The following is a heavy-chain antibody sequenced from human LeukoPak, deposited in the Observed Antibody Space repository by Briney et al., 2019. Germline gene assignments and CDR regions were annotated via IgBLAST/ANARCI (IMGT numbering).Heavy chain of an antibody. CDR3: ARGHNGLEV. CDR1: GLIFSTYW. J-gene: IGHJ6*02. V-gene: IGHV3-7*05. Sequence: GGSLRLSCEVSGLIFSTYWMTWVRQAPGKGLEWVATITRDGSEKYYMDSVKGRFTISRDNAKDSLCLQMNSLRAEGTAVYYCARGHNGLEVWGRGTTVTVFS. CDR2: ITRDGSEK.